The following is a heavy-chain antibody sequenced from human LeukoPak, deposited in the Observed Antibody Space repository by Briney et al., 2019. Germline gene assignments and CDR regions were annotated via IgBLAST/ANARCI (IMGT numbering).Heavy chain of an antibody. CDR3: ARGPSLWFGDPRDY. Sequence: ASVKVSCKASGYTFTSYDINWVRQATGQGLEWMGWMNPNSGNTGYAQKFQGRVTMTRDTSISTAYMELSSLRSEDTAVYYCARGPSLWFGDPRDYWGQGTLVTVSS. CDR1: GYTFTSYD. J-gene: IGHJ4*02. CDR2: MNPNSGNT. V-gene: IGHV1-8*01. D-gene: IGHD3-10*01.